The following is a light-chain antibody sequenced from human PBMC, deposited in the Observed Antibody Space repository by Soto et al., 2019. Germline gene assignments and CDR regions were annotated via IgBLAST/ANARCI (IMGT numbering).Light chain of an antibody. CDR3: SSYTAISTLDIG. J-gene: IGLJ2*01. Sequence: QSALTQPASVSGSPGQSITISCTGTTSDVGAYNYVSWYQQHPGNAPKLIIYEVSRRPSGVSSRFSASKSGSTASLTISGLQGEDEADYYCSSYTAISTLDIGFGGGTQLTVL. CDR2: EVS. V-gene: IGLV2-14*01. CDR1: TSDVGAYNY.